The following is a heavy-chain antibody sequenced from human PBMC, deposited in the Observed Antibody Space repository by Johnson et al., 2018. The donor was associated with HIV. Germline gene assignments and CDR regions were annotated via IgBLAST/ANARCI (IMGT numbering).Heavy chain of an antibody. J-gene: IGHJ3*02. CDR3: ARDPFHYYDSSGYAGGAFDI. D-gene: IGHD3-22*01. V-gene: IGHV3-20*04. CDR1: GFTFDDHG. CDR2: INWNGGST. Sequence: EVHLVESGGGVVRPGGSLRLSCAASGFTFDDHGMSWVRQAPGKGLEWVSGINWNGGSTGHADSVKGRFTISRDNAKNSLYMQMKSLRAEDTALYYCARDPFHYYDSSGYAGGAFDIWGQGTMVTVSS.